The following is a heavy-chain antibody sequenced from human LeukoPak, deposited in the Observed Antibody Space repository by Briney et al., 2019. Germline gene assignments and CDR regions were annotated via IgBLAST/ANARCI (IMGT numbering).Heavy chain of an antibody. CDR2: ISGSGGSI. J-gene: IGHJ4*02. V-gene: IGHV3-23*01. D-gene: IGHD2-2*01. Sequence: PGGSLRLSCAASGFTFSSYAMSWVRQAPGKGLEWVSAISGSGGSIYYADSVKGRFTISRDNSKNTLYLQMNSLRAEDTAVYYCARDNGDIVVVPAAWTFDYWGQGTLVTVSS. CDR1: GFTFSSYA. CDR3: ARDNGDIVVVPAAWTFDY.